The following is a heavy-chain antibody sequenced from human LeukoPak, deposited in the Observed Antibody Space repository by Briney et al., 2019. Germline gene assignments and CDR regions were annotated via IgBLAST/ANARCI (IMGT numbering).Heavy chain of an antibody. J-gene: IGHJ4*02. Sequence: GGSLRLSCAASGFTFRNYAMNWVRQAPGKGLEWVSFISSSSTYIYYADSVKGRFTISRDNAKNSLYLQMNSLRAEDTAVYYCARDPWRGYSSGWYFDYWGQGTLVIVSS. CDR1: GFTFRNYA. CDR2: ISSSSTYI. CDR3: ARDPWRGYSSGWYFDY. V-gene: IGHV3-21*01. D-gene: IGHD6-19*01.